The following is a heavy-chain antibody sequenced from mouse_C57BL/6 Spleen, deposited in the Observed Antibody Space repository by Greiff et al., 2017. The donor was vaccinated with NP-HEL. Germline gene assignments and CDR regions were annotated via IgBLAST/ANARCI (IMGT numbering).Heavy chain of an antibody. CDR3: ARRGERGVFDC. J-gene: IGHJ2*01. CDR1: GYTFTDYY. Sequence: EVQLQQSGPGLVKPGASVKISCKASGYTFTDYYMNWVQQSHGKSLEWIGDINRKNGGASYNEKLKSKATFTVDKYSSTAFMVHSSLTSEDSAVYYCARRGERGVFDCWGKGTTLTVSS. V-gene: IGHV1-26*01. CDR2: INRKNGGA.